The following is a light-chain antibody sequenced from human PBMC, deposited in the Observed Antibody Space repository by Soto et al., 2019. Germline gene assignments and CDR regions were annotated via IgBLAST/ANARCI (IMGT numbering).Light chain of an antibody. CDR3: QQRGNWPPIT. J-gene: IGKJ5*01. CDR1: QNVRDY. V-gene: IGKV3-11*01. Sequence: EIVLTQSPATLSLSPGERATLSCRASQNVRDYLAWYQQKPGQPPRLLIYDASTRATGIPARFSGSGSGTDFTLTISSREPEDFAVYYCQQRGNWPPITFGQGTRLEIK. CDR2: DAS.